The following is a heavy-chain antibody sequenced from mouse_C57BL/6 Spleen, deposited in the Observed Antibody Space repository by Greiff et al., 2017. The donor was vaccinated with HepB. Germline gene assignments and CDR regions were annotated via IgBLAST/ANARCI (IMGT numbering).Heavy chain of an antibody. CDR3: ANSNPLTD. J-gene: IGHJ2*01. D-gene: IGHD2-5*01. CDR2: IYPGDGDT. V-gene: IGHV1-82*01. CDR1: GYAFSSSW. Sequence: LVKPGASVKISCKASGYAFSSSWMNWVKQRPGKGLEWIGRIYPGDGDTNYNGKFKGKATLTADKSSSTAYMQLSSLTSEDSAVYFCANSNPLTDWGQGTTLTVSS.